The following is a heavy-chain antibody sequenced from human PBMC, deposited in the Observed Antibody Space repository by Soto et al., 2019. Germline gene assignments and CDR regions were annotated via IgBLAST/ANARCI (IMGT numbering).Heavy chain of an antibody. CDR1: GYIFSTYT. CDR2: INAANGNT. D-gene: IGHD3-22*01. CDR3: ARVSFETSGYADY. J-gene: IGHJ4*02. V-gene: IGHV1-3*01. Sequence: ASLKFPCNASGYIFSTYTMHWVRQAPGQRLEWMGWINAANGNTKYSQNFQGRVTISRDTSASTAYLELSSLRSEDTAVYYCARVSFETSGYADYWGQGTLVTVSS.